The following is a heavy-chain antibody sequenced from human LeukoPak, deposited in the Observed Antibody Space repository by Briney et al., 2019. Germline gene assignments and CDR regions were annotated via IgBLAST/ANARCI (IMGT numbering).Heavy chain of an antibody. Sequence: GGSLRLSCAASGFTFSSYSMNWVRQAPGKGLEWVSSISSSSGYIYYADSVKGRFTISRDNAKNSLYLQMNSLRAEDTAVYYCARGAAYGSGRNGMDVWGQGTTVTVSS. V-gene: IGHV3-21*01. CDR1: GFTFSSYS. D-gene: IGHD3-10*01. CDR3: ARGAAYGSGRNGMDV. CDR2: ISSSSGYI. J-gene: IGHJ6*02.